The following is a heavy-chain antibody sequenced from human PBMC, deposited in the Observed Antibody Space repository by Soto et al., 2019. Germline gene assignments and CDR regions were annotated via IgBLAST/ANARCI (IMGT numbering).Heavy chain of an antibody. CDR3: ARGGVGYCSGGSCYGYYGMDV. J-gene: IGHJ6*02. D-gene: IGHD2-15*01. Sequence: QLQLQESGSGLVKPSQTLSLTCAVSGGSISSGGYSWSWIRQPPGKGLEWIGYIYHSGSTYYNPSLQSRVTISVDRTKNQFSLKLSSVTAADTAVYYCARGGVGYCSGGSCYGYYGMDVWGQGTTVTVSS. CDR2: IYHSGST. V-gene: IGHV4-30-2*01. CDR1: GGSISSGGYS.